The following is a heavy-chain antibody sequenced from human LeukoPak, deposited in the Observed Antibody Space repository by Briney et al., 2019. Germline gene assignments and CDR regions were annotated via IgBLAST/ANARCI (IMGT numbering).Heavy chain of an antibody. CDR3: ARGHRGYSYGYRYYYYMDV. CDR1: GGTFSSYA. J-gene: IGHJ6*03. D-gene: IGHD5-18*01. V-gene: IGHV1-69*06. CDR2: IIPIFGTA. Sequence: SVKVSCKASGGTFSSYAISWVRQAPGRGLEWMGRIIPIFGTANYAQKFQGRVTITADKSTSTAYMELSSLRSEDTAVYYCARGHRGYSYGYRYYYYMDVWGKGTTVTVSS.